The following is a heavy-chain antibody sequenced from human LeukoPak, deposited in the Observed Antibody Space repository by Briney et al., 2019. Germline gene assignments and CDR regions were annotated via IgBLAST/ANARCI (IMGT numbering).Heavy chain of an antibody. V-gene: IGHV4-59*01. D-gene: IGHD2-15*01. CDR3: ARDLVGHFDY. CDR1: GGSIKSYY. CDR2: IYYSGST. Sequence: PSETLSLTCTVSGGSIKSYYWSWIRQPPGKGLEWIGYIYYSGSTNYNPSLKSRVTISVDTSKNQFSLKLSSVAAADTAVYYCARDLVGHFDYWGQGTLVTVSS. J-gene: IGHJ4*02.